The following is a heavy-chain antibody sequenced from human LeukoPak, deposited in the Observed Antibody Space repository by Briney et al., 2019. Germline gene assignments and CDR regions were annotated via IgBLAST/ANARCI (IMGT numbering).Heavy chain of an antibody. CDR2: MYDSGNT. CDR3: ARPSRGYSYGVDY. D-gene: IGHD5-18*01. CDR1: GDSISSSNYF. Sequence: SETLSLTCSVSGDSISSSNYFWGWIRQPPGKGLEWIGSMYDSGNTYYNPSLKSRVTISKDTSKNQVSLRLNSVTAADTAVYYCARPSRGYSYGVDYWGQGTLVTVSS. J-gene: IGHJ4*02. V-gene: IGHV4-39*07.